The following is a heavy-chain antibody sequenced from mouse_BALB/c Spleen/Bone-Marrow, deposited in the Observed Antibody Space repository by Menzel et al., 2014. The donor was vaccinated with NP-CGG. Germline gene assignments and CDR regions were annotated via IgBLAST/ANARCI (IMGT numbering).Heavy chain of an antibody. Sequence: VQGVESGPGLVAPSQSLSITCTVSGFSLTSYGVSWVRQPPGKGLECLGVIWGDGSTNYHSALIPRLSISKDNSKSQVFIKLNSLQTDDTATYYCARLAKTWYFDVWGAGTTVTVSS. CDR2: IWGDGST. CDR1: GFSLTSYG. D-gene: IGHD2-10*02. CDR3: ARLAKTWYFDV. J-gene: IGHJ1*01. V-gene: IGHV2-3*01.